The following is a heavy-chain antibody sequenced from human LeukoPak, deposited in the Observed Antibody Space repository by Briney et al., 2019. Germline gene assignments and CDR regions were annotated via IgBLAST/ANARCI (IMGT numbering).Heavy chain of an antibody. J-gene: IGHJ3*02. CDR1: GYTFTNYY. CDR2: INPSGGST. V-gene: IGHV1-46*01. D-gene: IGHD1-26*01. CDR3: ARDVLKWELLRVGAFDI. Sequence: ASVKVSCKASGYTFTNYYMHWVRQAPGQGLEWMGIINPSGGSTSYAQTFQGRVTMTTDTSTSTAYMELRSLRSDDTAVYYCARDVLKWELLRVGAFDIWGQGTMVTVSS.